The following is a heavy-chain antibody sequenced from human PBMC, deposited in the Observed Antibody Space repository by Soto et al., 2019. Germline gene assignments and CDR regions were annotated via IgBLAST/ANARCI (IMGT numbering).Heavy chain of an antibody. CDR2: IWYDGSNK. D-gene: IGHD2-15*01. Sequence: GGSLRLSCAASGFTFSSYGMHWVRQAPGKGLEWVAVIWYDGSNKYYADSVEGRFTISRDNSKNTLYLQMNSLRAEDTAVYYCARDRGYCSGGSCYEFDYWGQGTLVTVSS. V-gene: IGHV3-33*01. J-gene: IGHJ4*02. CDR1: GFTFSSYG. CDR3: ARDRGYCSGGSCYEFDY.